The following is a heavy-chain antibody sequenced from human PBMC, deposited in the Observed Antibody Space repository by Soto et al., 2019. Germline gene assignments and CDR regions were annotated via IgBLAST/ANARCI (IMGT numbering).Heavy chain of an antibody. J-gene: IGHJ4*02. CDR1: GGSFSGYY. CDR2: INHSGST. Sequence: SETLSLTCAVYGGSFSGYYWSWIRQPPGKGLEWIGEINHSGSTNYNPSLKSRVTISVDTSKNQFSLKLSSVTAAYTAVYYCARSFAVTKYYFDYWGQGTLVTV. D-gene: IGHD4-17*01. V-gene: IGHV4-34*01. CDR3: ARSFAVTKYYFDY.